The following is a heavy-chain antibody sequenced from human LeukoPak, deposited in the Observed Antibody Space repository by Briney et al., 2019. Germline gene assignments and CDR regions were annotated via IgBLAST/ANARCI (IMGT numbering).Heavy chain of an antibody. CDR1: GFTFSSYW. D-gene: IGHD2-21*01. J-gene: IGHJ4*02. CDR2: INSDGSST. V-gene: IGHV3-74*01. Sequence: GGSLRLSCAAPGFTFSSYWMQWVRQAPGKGLVWVSCINSDGSSTSYADSVKGRFTISRDNAKNTLYLQMNSLRAEDTAVYYCAREIAAGLIYWGQGTLVTVSS. CDR3: AREIAAGLIY.